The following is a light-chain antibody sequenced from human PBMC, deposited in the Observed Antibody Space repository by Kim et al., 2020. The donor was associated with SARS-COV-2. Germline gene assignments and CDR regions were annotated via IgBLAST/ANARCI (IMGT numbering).Light chain of an antibody. CDR1: NSDVGSYNR. CDR3: SSYSTTTVL. V-gene: IGLV2-14*04. Sequence: PGPSITTSRTGTNSDVGSYNRVSWDQQHPGKAPKLMIYDVSKRPSGVSNRFSGSKSGNTASLTISGLQAEDEADYYCSSYSTTTVLFGGGTQLTVL. J-gene: IGLJ2*01. CDR2: DVS.